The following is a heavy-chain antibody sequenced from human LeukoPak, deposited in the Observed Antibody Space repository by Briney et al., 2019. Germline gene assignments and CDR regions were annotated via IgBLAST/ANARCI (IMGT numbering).Heavy chain of an antibody. CDR1: GFTVSSNY. CDR3: ARFSSSWYYFDY. V-gene: IGHV3-53*01. CDR2: IYSGGST. Sequence: GGSLRLSCAASGFTVSSNYMSWVRQAPGKGLEWVSVIYSGGSTYYADSVKGRFTISRDNSKNTLYLQMNSLRAEDTAVYYCARFSSSWYYFDYWGQGTLVTVSS. D-gene: IGHD6-13*01. J-gene: IGHJ4*02.